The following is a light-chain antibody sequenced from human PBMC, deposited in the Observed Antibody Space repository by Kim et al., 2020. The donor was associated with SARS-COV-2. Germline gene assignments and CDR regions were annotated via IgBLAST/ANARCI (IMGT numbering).Light chain of an antibody. CDR3: QGWDSSSGHVV. V-gene: IGLV3-21*04. CDR1: NIGSKS. Sequence: SYELTQPPSVSVAPGKTARITCGGNNIGSKSVHWYQQKPGQAPVLVIYYDSDRPSGIPERFSGSNSGNTATLTISRVEAGDEADYYCQGWDSSSGHVVF. J-gene: IGLJ2*01. CDR2: YDS.